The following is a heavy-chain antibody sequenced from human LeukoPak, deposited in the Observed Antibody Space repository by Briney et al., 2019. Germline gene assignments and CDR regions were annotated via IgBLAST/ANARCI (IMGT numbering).Heavy chain of an antibody. D-gene: IGHD4-17*01. Sequence: GGSLRLSCAASGFTVSSNYMSWVRQAPGKGLEWVSVIYSSGSTYYADSVKGRFTISRDNSKNTLYLQMNSLRAEDTAVYYCASAERAVTTLLDYWGQGTLVTVSS. CDR3: ASAERAVTTLLDY. CDR2: IYSSGST. J-gene: IGHJ4*02. V-gene: IGHV3-53*01. CDR1: GFTVSSNY.